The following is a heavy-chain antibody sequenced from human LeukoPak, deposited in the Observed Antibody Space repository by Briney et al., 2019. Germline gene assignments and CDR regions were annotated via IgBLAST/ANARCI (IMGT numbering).Heavy chain of an antibody. CDR2: ISPSGGST. Sequence: ASVKVSCKAFGYTFTSNYMHWVRQAPGQGPEWMGVISPSGGSTTYAQKFQGRVTLTRDMSTTTAYMELRSLRSDDTAVYYCARAGAVVDNWFDPWGQGTLVTVSS. J-gene: IGHJ5*02. V-gene: IGHV1-46*01. CDR1: GYTFTSNY. CDR3: ARAGAVVDNWFDP. D-gene: IGHD2-15*01.